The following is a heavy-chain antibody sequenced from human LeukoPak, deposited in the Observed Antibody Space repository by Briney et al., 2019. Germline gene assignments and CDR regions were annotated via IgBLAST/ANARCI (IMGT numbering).Heavy chain of an antibody. V-gene: IGHV1-58*02. Sequence: ASVKVSCKTSGFSFTTSAMQWVRQPRGQRLEWIGWIAVGSGNTNYAQKFQERVTITRDLSTNTAYMELSGLRSEDTAVYYCAARFGGLLRDYWGQGTLVTISS. J-gene: IGHJ4*02. CDR1: GFSFTTSA. CDR2: IAVGSGNT. CDR3: AARFGGLLRDY. D-gene: IGHD3-10*01.